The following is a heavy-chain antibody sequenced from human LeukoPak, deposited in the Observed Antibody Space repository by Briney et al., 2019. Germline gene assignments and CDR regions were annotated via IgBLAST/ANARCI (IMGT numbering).Heavy chain of an antibody. CDR1: GYSFTSYW. CDR3: ARHFEQQLSNWFDP. CDR2: IYPGDSDT. J-gene: IGHJ5*02. D-gene: IGHD6-13*01. V-gene: IGHV5-51*01. Sequence: GESLKISCKGSGYSFTSYWIGWVRQMPGKGLEWMGIIYPGDSDTRYSPSFQGQVTISADKSISTAYLQWSSLKASDTAMYYCARHFEQQLSNWFDPWGQGTLSPSPQ.